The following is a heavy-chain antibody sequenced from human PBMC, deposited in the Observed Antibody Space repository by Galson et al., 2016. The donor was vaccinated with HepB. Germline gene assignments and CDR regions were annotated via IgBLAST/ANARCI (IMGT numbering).Heavy chain of an antibody. Sequence: SLRLSCAASGFTFSTYYMTWVRQPPGKGLEWVAGIRQDGSEKYYVDSVKGRFTISRDNSKNTLYLEMNSLRAEDTAVYYCVKGWNRGSYQGDSWGQGTLVTVSS. D-gene: IGHD1-26*01. CDR1: GFTFSTYY. CDR2: IRQDGSEK. J-gene: IGHJ4*02. V-gene: IGHV3-7*05. CDR3: VKGWNRGSYQGDS.